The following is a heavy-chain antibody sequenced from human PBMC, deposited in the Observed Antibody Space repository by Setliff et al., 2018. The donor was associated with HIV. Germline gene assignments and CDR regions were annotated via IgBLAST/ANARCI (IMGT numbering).Heavy chain of an antibody. CDR2: IYHTGNT. D-gene: IGHD2-2*01. J-gene: IGHJ6*02. CDR1: NYSISSGYY. CDR3: ARGHCSGTNCYGVDYYGMDV. V-gene: IGHV4-38-2*02. Sequence: KPSETLSLTCTVSNYSISSGYYWGWLRQSPGKGLEWIGTIYHTGNTYYNPSLKSRVTISVDPSKNQLSLNLDSVTAADTAVYYCARGHCSGTNCYGVDYYGMDVWGQGTTVTVSS.